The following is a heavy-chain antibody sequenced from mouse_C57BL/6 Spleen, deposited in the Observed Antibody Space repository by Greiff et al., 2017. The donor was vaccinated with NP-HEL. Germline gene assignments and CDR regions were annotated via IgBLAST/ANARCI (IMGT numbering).Heavy chain of an antibody. CDR2: ISSGGDYI. D-gene: IGHD1-1*01. Sequence: EVKLMESGEGLVKPGGSLKLSCAASGFTFSSYAMSWVRQTPEKRLEWVAYISSGGDYIYYADTVKGRFTISRDNARNTLYLQMSSLKSEDTAMYYCTRGGYGSSSFAYWGQGTLVTVSA. CDR1: GFTFSSYA. J-gene: IGHJ3*01. CDR3: TRGGYGSSSFAY. V-gene: IGHV5-9-1*02.